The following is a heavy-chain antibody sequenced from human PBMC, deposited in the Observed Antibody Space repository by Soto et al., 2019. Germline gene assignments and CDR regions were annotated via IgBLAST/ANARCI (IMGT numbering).Heavy chain of an antibody. D-gene: IGHD1-20*01. V-gene: IGHV2-70*13. CDR1: GFSLTSPGMC. CDR2: IERDDDDK. CDR3: ARSIRGPRRFNGMDV. Sequence: SGPTLVNPTETLTLTCTFSGFSLTSPGMCVSWIRQPPGKALEWLALIERDDDDKYYSTSLKTRLTISKDTRKNQVVLTMANMDPADTGTYYCARSIRGPRRFNGMDVWGQGTTVTVS. J-gene: IGHJ6*02.